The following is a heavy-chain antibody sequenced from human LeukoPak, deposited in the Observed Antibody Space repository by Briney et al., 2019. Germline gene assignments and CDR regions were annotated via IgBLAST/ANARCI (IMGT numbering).Heavy chain of an antibody. D-gene: IGHD5-18*01. CDR3: ARGLAGGYGYGYPIDY. V-gene: IGHV3-48*03. CDR1: GFTFSSYE. CDR2: ISSSGSTI. Sequence: PGGSLRLSCAASGFTFSSYEMNWVRQAPGKGLEWVSYISSSGSTIYYADSVKGRFTISRDNAKNSLYLQMNSLGAEDTAVYYCARGLAGGYGYGYPIDYWGQGTLVTVSS. J-gene: IGHJ4*02.